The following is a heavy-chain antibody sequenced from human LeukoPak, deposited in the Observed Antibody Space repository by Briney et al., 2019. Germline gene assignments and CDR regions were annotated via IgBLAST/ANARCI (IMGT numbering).Heavy chain of an antibody. D-gene: IGHD3-22*01. CDR1: GFSLSTFE. V-gene: IGHV3-48*03. CDR2: ISNSGSTI. CDR3: ARGFHDSSGYYYRAFDY. Sequence: GGSLRLSWVASGFSLSTFEMNWVRQAPGKGLEWVSYISNSGSTIYYADSVKGRLTISRDNAENSLYLQMNSLRAEDTAVYYCARGFHDSSGYYYRAFDYWGQGILVTVSS. J-gene: IGHJ4*02.